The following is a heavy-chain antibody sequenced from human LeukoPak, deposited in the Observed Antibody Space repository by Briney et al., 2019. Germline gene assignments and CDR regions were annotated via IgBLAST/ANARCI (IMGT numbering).Heavy chain of an antibody. CDR1: GFTFSSYS. CDR2: ISSSSSYI. CDR3: ARVIAVAGKDKDY. V-gene: IGHV3-21*01. Sequence: GGSLRLSCAASGFTFSSYSMNWVRQAPGKGLEWVSSISSSSSYIYYADSVKGRFTISRDNAKNSLYLQMNSLRAEDTAVYYCARVIAVAGKDKDYWGQGTLVTVSS. J-gene: IGHJ4*02. D-gene: IGHD6-19*01.